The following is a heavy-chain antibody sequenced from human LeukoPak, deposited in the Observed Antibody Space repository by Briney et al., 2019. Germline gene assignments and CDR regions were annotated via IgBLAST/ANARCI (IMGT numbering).Heavy chain of an antibody. D-gene: IGHD2-21*02. V-gene: IGHV1-69*04. J-gene: IGHJ4*02. Sequence: SVKVSCKASGYTFTSYGISWVRQAPGQGLEWMGRIIPILGIANYAQKFQGRVTITADKSTSTAYMELSSLRSEDTAVYYCARESYWGDYYFDYWGQGTLVTVSS. CDR1: GYTFTSYG. CDR2: IIPILGIA. CDR3: ARESYWGDYYFDY.